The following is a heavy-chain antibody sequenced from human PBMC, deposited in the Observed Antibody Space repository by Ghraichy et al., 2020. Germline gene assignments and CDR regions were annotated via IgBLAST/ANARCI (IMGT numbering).Heavy chain of an antibody. CDR3: ARGFGSDYGDLLGY. CDR1: GGSISSYY. Sequence: SETLSLTCTVSGGSISSYYWSWIRQPPGKGLEWIGYIYYSGSTNYNPSLKSRVTISVDTSKNQFSLKLSSVTAADTAVYYCARGFGSDYGDLLGYWGQGSLVTVSS. V-gene: IGHV4-59*01. D-gene: IGHD4-17*01. CDR2: IYYSGST. J-gene: IGHJ4*02.